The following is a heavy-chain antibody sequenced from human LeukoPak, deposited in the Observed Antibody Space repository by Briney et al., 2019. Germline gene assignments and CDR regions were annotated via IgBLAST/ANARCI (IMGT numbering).Heavy chain of an antibody. CDR2: IYYTGST. D-gene: IGHD6-19*01. CDR3: ARASSGWYRLTHDY. V-gene: IGHV4-59*01. J-gene: IGHJ4*02. CDR1: GVSISSFY. Sequence: SETLSLTCTVSGVSISSFYWSWIRQPPGKGLEWIGYIYYTGSTNYNPSLKSRVTISVDTSKNQFSLKLSSVTAADTAVYYCARASSGWYRLTHDYWGQGTLVTVSS.